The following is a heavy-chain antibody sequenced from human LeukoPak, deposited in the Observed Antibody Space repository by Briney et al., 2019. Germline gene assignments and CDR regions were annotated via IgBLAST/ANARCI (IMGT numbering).Heavy chain of an antibody. D-gene: IGHD3-10*01. CDR2: IIPILGIA. V-gene: IGHV1-69*04. Sequence: ASVKVSCKASGGTFSSYAISWVRQAPGQGLEWMGRIIPILGIANYAQKFQGRVTITADKSTSTAYMELSSLRSEDTAVYYCAAEHEKVDYRSTWFDPWGQGTLVTVSS. CDR3: AAEHEKVDYRSTWFDP. J-gene: IGHJ5*02. CDR1: GGTFSSYA.